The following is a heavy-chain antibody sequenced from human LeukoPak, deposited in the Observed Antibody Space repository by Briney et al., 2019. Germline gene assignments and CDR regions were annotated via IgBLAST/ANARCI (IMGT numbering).Heavy chain of an antibody. CDR2: ISYDGSNK. CDR3: AKDQSDMDV. J-gene: IGHJ6*03. V-gene: IGHV3-30*18. Sequence: PGRSLRLSCAASGFTFSSYGMHWVRQAPGKGLEWVAVISYDGSNKYYADSVKGRFTISRDNSKNTLYLQMNSLRADDTAVYYCAKDQSDMDVWGKGTTVTVSS. CDR1: GFTFSSYG.